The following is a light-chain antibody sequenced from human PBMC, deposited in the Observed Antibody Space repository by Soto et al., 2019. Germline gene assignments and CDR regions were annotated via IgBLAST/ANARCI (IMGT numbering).Light chain of an antibody. CDR1: SSDVGSYTL. V-gene: IGLV2-14*02. CDR2: EGS. CDR3: SSYTSSSTYV. Sequence: QSALTQPASVSVSPGQSITISCTGTSSDVGSYTLVSWYQQHPGKAPKLMIYEGSKRPSGVSNRFSGSKSGNTASLTISGLQAEDEADYSCSSYTSSSTYVFGTGTKVTVL. J-gene: IGLJ1*01.